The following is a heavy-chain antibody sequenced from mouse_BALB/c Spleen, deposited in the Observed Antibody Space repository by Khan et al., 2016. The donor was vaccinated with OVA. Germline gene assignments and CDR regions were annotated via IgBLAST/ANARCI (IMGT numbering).Heavy chain of an antibody. J-gene: IGHJ4*01. Sequence: EVQLVESGPGLVKPSQSPSLTCTVTGYSITSDYAWNWIRQFPGNKLEWMGYISYSGSTSYNPSLTSRISITRDTSKNQFFLQLNSVTTEDTATYYCARDGHYAMDYWGQGTSVTVSS. CDR3: ARDGHYAMDY. D-gene: IGHD2-3*01. CDR1: GYSITSDYA. CDR2: ISYSGST. V-gene: IGHV3-2*02.